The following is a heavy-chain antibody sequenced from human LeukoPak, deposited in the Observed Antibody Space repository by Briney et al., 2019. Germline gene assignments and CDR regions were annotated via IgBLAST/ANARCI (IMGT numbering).Heavy chain of an antibody. CDR2: TYYRSTWYN. CDR1: GDSVSSNSVT. D-gene: IGHD2-2*01. Sequence: PSQTLSLTCAISGDSVSSNSVTWNWIRQSPSRGLEWLGRTYYRSTWYNDYAGSVRGRITVNPDTSKNQFSLHLNSVTHEDTAVYYCARRLTQYDCFDPWGTGILGTVSS. CDR3: ARRLTQYDCFDP. V-gene: IGHV6-1*01. J-gene: IGHJ5*02.